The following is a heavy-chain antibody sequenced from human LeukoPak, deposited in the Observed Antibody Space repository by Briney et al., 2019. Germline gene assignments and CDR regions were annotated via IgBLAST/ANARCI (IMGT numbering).Heavy chain of an antibody. J-gene: IGHJ6*02. V-gene: IGHV1-18*01. CDR3: ARGAYYYDSSGLNYYYYGMDV. D-gene: IGHD3-22*01. Sequence: ASVKVSCKASGYTFTSYGISWVRQAPGQGLEWMGWISAYNGNTNYAQGLQGRVTMTTDTSTSTAYMELRSLRSDDTAVYYCARGAYYYDSSGLNYYYYGMDVWGQGTTVTVSS. CDR2: ISAYNGNT. CDR1: GYTFTSYG.